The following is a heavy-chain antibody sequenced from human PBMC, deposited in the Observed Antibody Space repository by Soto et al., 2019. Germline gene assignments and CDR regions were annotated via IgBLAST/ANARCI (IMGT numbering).Heavy chain of an antibody. CDR2: IKQDGSEK. V-gene: IGHV3-7*05. D-gene: IGHD2-15*01. CDR1: GFTFSSYD. J-gene: IGHJ6*02. CDR3: AREGGGYCSGGSCHYYYYYGIDV. Sequence: GGSRRLSCAASGFTFSSYDMHWVRQATGKGLEWVANIKQDGSEKYYVDSVKGRFTISRDNAKNSLYLQMNSLRAEDTAVYYCAREGGGYCSGGSCHYYYYYGIDVWGQGTTVTVSS.